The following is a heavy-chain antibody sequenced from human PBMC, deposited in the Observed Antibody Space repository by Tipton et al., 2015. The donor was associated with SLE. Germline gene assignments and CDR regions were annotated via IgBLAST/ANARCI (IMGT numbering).Heavy chain of an antibody. J-gene: IGHJ4*02. CDR1: GGSISGYY. CDR3: ARAPGQLWPWDY. Sequence: TLSLTCTVSGGSISGYYWSWVRQPPGKGLEWIGYIYYSGSTNYNPSLKSRVTISVDTSKNQFSLKVSSVTAADTAVYYCARAPGQLWPWDYWGQGTLVTVSS. D-gene: IGHD5-18*01. V-gene: IGHV4-59*12. CDR2: IYYSGST.